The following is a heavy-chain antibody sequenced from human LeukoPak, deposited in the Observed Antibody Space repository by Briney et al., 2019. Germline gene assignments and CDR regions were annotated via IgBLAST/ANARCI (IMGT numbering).Heavy chain of an antibody. Sequence: GTQRLSCAASGFTFSNYGMNWVRQAPGKGLEWVSGITGNGGTTYYADSVKGRFTISRDNSKNTVYLQMNSLRAEDTAIYYCANDLGWMQSNLGRGQGTLVTVSS. CDR3: ANDLGWMQSNLG. CDR1: GFTFSNYG. CDR2: ITGNGGTT. D-gene: IGHD5-18*01. V-gene: IGHV3-23*01. J-gene: IGHJ4*02.